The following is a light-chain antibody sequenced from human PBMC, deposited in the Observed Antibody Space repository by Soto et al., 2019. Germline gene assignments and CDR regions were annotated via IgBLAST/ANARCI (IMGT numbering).Light chain of an antibody. V-gene: IGKV3-20*01. CDR3: QQYGRSPLT. CDR2: GAS. Sequence: EIVLTQSPGTLSLSPGERATLSCRASESVTSDYLAWYQQKPGQATRLLISGASGRTTGIPDRFSGSGSGTDFILTISRLEPEDCAVYYCQQYGRSPLTFGGGTKVEIK. CDR1: ESVTSDY. J-gene: IGKJ4*01.